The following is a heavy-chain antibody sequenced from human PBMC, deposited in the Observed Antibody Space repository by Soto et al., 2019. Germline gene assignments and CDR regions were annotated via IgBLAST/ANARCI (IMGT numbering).Heavy chain of an antibody. CDR2: IFSNDEK. D-gene: IGHD3-10*01. Sequence: KESGPVLVKPTETLTLTCTVSGFSLSNARMGVSWIRQPPGKALEWLAHIFSNDEKSYSTSLKSRLAISKDTSKSQVVLTMTNMDPVDTATYYCARGEYGSGSYEDYYYYYMDVWGKGTTVTVSS. J-gene: IGHJ6*03. CDR1: GFSLSNARMG. V-gene: IGHV2-26*01. CDR3: ARGEYGSGSYEDYYYYYMDV.